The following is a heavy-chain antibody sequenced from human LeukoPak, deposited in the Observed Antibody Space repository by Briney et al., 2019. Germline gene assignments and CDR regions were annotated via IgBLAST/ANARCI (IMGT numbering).Heavy chain of an antibody. CDR2: ISPKSGAT. V-gene: IGHV1-2*02. Sequence: ASVTVSCKTSGYTFIDYYMHWVRQAPGQGLEWMGWISPKSGATDYAQKFQGSVTMTWDTSMTTAYMQLSSLRSGDTAVYFCARGEHYYDSSGREFEYWGQGTLVTVSS. D-gene: IGHD3-22*01. CDR1: GYTFIDYY. J-gene: IGHJ4*02. CDR3: ARGEHYYDSSGREFEY.